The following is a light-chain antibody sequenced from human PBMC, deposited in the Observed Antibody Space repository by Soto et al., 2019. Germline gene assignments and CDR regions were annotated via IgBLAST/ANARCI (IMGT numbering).Light chain of an antibody. V-gene: IGKV3-20*01. Sequence: EIVLTQSPGTLSLSPGERATLSCRASQSVSSSYLAWYQHKPGQAPRLLIYGASSRATGIPERFSGSGSGTDFTLTISRLEPEDFAVYYCQQYGSSALTFGGGTKVDIK. J-gene: IGKJ4*01. CDR1: QSVSSSY. CDR3: QQYGSSALT. CDR2: GAS.